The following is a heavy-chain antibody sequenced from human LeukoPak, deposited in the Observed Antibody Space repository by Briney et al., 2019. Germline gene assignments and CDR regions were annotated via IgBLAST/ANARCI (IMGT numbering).Heavy chain of an antibody. Sequence: PGGSLRLSCAASGFTFSSYAMSWVRQAPGKGLEWVSAISGSGGSTYYADSVKGRFTISRDNSENTLYLQMNSLRAEDTAVYYCAKRKFVVVPAAIENWGQGTLVTVSS. D-gene: IGHD2-2*01. CDR2: ISGSGGST. J-gene: IGHJ4*02. CDR1: GFTFSSYA. CDR3: AKRKFVVVPAAIEN. V-gene: IGHV3-23*01.